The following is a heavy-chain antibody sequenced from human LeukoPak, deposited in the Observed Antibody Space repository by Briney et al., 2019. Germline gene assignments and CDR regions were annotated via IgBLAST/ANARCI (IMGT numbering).Heavy chain of an antibody. Sequence: PSETLPLTCAVSGGSISSSNWWSWVRQPPGKGLEWIGEIYHSGSTNYNPSLKSRVTISVDKSKNQFSLKLSSVTAVDTAVYYCARDLLEWPDAFDIWGQGTMVTVSS. J-gene: IGHJ3*02. CDR3: ARDLLEWPDAFDI. CDR1: GGSISSSNW. V-gene: IGHV4-4*02. D-gene: IGHD3-3*01. CDR2: IYHSGST.